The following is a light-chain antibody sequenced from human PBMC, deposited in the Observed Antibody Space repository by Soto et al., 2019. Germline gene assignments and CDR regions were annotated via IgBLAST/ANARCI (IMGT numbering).Light chain of an antibody. CDR3: QQANSFSIT. V-gene: IGKV1-12*01. CDR1: QGLSSW. J-gene: IGKJ5*01. Sequence: DIQMTQSPSSVSASVGDRVTITCRASQGLSSWVAWYQQKPGKAPHLLIYATSSLRGGVPSRFSGSGSGTDFTLTINSLQPEDFATYFCQQANSFSITFGQGTRLEIK. CDR2: ATS.